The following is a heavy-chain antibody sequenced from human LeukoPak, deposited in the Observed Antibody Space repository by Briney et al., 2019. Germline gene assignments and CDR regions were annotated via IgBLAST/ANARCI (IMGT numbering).Heavy chain of an antibody. V-gene: IGHV4-59*01. CDR1: GGSISSYY. J-gene: IGHJ3*02. Sequence: KPSETLSLTCTVSGGSISSYYWSWIRQPPGKGLEWIGYIYYSGSTNYNPSLKSRVTISVDTSKNQFSLKLSSVTAADTAVYYCARPLWYYDILTGYYPGAFDIWGQGTMVTVSS. D-gene: IGHD3-9*01. CDR2: IYYSGST. CDR3: ARPLWYYDILTGYYPGAFDI.